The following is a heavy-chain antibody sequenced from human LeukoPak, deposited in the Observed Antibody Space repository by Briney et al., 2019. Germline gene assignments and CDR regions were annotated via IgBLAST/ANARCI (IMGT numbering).Heavy chain of an antibody. Sequence: PVKVSCKASGGTFSSYAISWVRQAPGQGLEWMGGIIPIFGTANYAQKFQGRVTITADESTSTAYMELSSLRSEDTAVYYCARGRDGYNLNDAFDIWGQGTMVTVSS. D-gene: IGHD5-24*01. J-gene: IGHJ3*02. CDR1: GGTFSSYA. CDR3: ARGRDGYNLNDAFDI. CDR2: IIPIFGTA. V-gene: IGHV1-69*13.